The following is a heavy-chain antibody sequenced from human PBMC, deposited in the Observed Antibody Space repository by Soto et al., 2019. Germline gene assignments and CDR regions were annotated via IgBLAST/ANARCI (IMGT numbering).Heavy chain of an antibody. CDR1: GFTFSSYG. CDR3: AREITMIVVAPVGFDL. Sequence: VQLVESGGGVVQPGRSLRLSCAASGFTFSSYGMHWVRQAPGKGLEWVSYISSSGSTIYYADSVKGRFTISRDNAKNSLYLQMNSLRAEDTAVYYCAREITMIVVAPVGFDLWGRGTLVTVSS. D-gene: IGHD3-22*01. CDR2: ISSSGSTI. J-gene: IGHJ2*01. V-gene: IGHV3-48*04.